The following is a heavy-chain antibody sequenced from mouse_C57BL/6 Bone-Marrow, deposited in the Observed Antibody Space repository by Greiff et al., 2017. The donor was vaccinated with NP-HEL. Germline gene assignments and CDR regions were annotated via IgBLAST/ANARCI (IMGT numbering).Heavy chain of an antibody. D-gene: IGHD2-13*01. CDR3: TTPYVVYCDISV. CDR1: GFNIKDDY. J-gene: IGHJ1*03. Sequence: VQLQQSGAELVRPGASVKLSCTASGFNIKDDYMHWVKQRPEQGLEWIGWIDPENGDTEYASKFQGKATITADTSSNTAYLQLSSLTSEDTAVYYSTTPYVVYCDISVCGTQTTLTPSS. V-gene: IGHV14-4*01. CDR2: IDPENGDT.